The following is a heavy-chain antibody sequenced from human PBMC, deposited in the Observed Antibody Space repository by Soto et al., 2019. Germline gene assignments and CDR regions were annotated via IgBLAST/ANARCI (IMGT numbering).Heavy chain of an antibody. CDR2: IYYSGST. J-gene: IGHJ6*02. V-gene: IGHV4-39*07. Sequence: SETLSLTCTVSGASVTSSTYYWGWIRQPPGKGLEWIGSIYYSGSTYYNPSLRSRVTISVDTSKNQVSLKLTSVTAADTAVYYCARDPGGYCTNGVCPYGMDVWGQGTTVTVS. D-gene: IGHD2-8*01. CDR1: GASVTSSTYY. CDR3: ARDPGGYCTNGVCPYGMDV.